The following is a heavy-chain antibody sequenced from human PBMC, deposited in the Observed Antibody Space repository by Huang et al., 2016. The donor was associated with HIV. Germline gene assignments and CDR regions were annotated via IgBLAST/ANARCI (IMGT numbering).Heavy chain of an antibody. J-gene: IGHJ5*02. CDR3: ARFRGPQVTLNWLDP. D-gene: IGHD3-10*01. V-gene: IGHV1-18*01. Sequence: QVQLVQSGPEMKKPGASVNVSCKASGYTFFTYSSSWVRQAPGQGLEWMGWVSNYNGHTNYAQKFQCRLTLTTDVSTSSAYMELKNLRSDDTAVYYCARFRGPQVTLNWLDPWGQGTLVTVSS. CDR1: GYTFFTYS. CDR2: VSNYNGHT.